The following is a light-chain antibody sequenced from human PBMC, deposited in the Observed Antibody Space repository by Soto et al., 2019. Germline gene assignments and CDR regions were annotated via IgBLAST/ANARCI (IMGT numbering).Light chain of an antibody. V-gene: IGKV1-13*02. CDR3: QHFNGYPRT. J-gene: IGKJ5*01. CDR1: QGISSA. CDR2: GAS. Sequence: AIQLTQSPSYLSASIGDRVTITCRASQGISSALAWYQQKPGKAPSLLIYGASTLESGVPSSFSGSGSGTDFTLTISSLQPEDFATYYCQHFNGYPRTFGQGTRLEIK.